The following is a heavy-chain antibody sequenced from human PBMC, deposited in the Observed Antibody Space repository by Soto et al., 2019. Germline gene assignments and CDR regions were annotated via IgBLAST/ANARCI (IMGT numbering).Heavy chain of an antibody. Sequence: EVQLVESGGVVVQPGGSLGLSCAASGFTFDDYTMHWVRQAPGKGLEWVSLISWDGGSTYYADSVKGRFTISRDNTKNSLYLQMNSLRTEDTAFYYCAKDSGCSGGSCYLDYWAREPWSPSPQ. CDR2: ISWDGGST. CDR3: AKDSGCSGGSCYLDY. CDR1: GFTFDDYT. V-gene: IGHV3-43*01. D-gene: IGHD2-15*01. J-gene: IGHJ4*02.